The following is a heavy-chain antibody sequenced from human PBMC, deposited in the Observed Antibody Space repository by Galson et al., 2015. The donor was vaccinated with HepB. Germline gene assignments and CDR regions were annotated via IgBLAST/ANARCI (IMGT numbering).Heavy chain of an antibody. CDR3: ARDTGGPDYYGSGSQGFDY. Sequence: ETLSLTCTVSGGSISSYYWSWIRQPPGKGLEWIGYIYYSGSTNYNPSLKSRVTISVDTSKNQFSLRLSSVTAADAAIYYCARDTGGPDYYGSGSQGFDYWGQGTLVTVSS. V-gene: IGHV4-59*01. CDR1: GGSISSYY. CDR2: IYYSGST. D-gene: IGHD3-10*01. J-gene: IGHJ4*02.